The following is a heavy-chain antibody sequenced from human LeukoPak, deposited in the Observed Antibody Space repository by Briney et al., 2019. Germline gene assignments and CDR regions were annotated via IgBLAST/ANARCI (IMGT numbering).Heavy chain of an antibody. V-gene: IGHV3-74*01. CDR3: AKEGTVTTGIDTFDI. CDR2: IYIDGSST. J-gene: IGHJ3*02. D-gene: IGHD4-17*01. Sequence: GGSLRLSCAASGFTFSTYWMHWVRQAPGKGLVWVSRIYIDGSSTNYADSVKGRFTISRDNAKNTLYLQMNSLRAEDTAVYYCAKEGTVTTGIDTFDIWGQGTMVTVSS. CDR1: GFTFSTYW.